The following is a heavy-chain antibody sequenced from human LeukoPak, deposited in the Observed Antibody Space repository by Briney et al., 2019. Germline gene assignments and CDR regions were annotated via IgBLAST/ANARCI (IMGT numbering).Heavy chain of an antibody. J-gene: IGHJ5*02. CDR3: ARAKGLAGSYLDNWFDP. Sequence: TSLRLSCASSGFSFRRYDMHWVRQAPGKGLEWVAATSYDGTSELYADFVKGRFSISRDNSRNTLSLQMDTLRPEDTAIYYCARAKGLAGSYLDNWFDPWGQGTRVIVSS. CDR2: TSYDGTSE. CDR1: GFSFRRYD. D-gene: IGHD1-26*01. V-gene: IGHV3-30*04.